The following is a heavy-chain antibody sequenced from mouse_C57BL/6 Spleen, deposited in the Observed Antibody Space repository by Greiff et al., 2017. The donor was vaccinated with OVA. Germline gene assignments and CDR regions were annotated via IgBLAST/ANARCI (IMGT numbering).Heavy chain of an antibody. J-gene: IGHJ2*01. CDR3: ARITTVVAEGYYFDY. D-gene: IGHD1-1*01. V-gene: IGHV14-3*01. CDR1: GFNIKNTY. CDR2: IDPANGNT. Sequence: VQLKQSVAELVRPGASVKLSCTASGFNIKNTYMHWVKQRPEQGLEWIGRIDPANGNTKYAPKFQGKATITADTSSNTAYLQLSSLTSEDTAIYYCARITTVVAEGYYFDYWGQGTTLTVSS.